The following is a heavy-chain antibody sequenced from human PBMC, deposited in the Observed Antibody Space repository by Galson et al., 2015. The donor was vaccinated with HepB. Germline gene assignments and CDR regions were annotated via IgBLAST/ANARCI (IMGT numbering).Heavy chain of an antibody. CDR2: IWYDGSNK. J-gene: IGHJ6*02. CDR1: GFTFSSYG. CDR3: ARDRGSYYYYGMDV. D-gene: IGHD3-10*01. Sequence: SLRLSCAASGFTFSSYGMHWVRQAPGKGLEWVAVIWYDGSNKYYADSVKGRFTISRDNSKNTLYLQMNSLRAEDTAVYYCARDRGSYYYYGMDVWGQGTTVTVSS. V-gene: IGHV3-33*01.